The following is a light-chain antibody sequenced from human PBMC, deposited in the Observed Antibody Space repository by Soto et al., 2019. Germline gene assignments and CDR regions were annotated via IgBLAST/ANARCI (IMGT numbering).Light chain of an antibody. CDR1: QGISSY. CDR3: QQYYSYPS. V-gene: IGKV1-8*01. Sequence: AIRMTQSPSSLSASTGDRVTITCRASQGISSYLAWYQQKPGKASKLLIYAASTLQSGVPSRFSGSGSGTDFTLTISCLQSEDFATYYCQQYYSYPSFGPGTKVDIK. CDR2: AAS. J-gene: IGKJ3*01.